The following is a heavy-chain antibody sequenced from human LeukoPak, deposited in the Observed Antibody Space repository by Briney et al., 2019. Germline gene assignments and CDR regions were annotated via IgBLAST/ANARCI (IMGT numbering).Heavy chain of an antibody. V-gene: IGHV4-34*01. CDR1: GGSFSGYY. D-gene: IGHD5-24*01. Sequence: SETLSLTCAVYGGSFSGYYWGWIRQPPGKGLEWIGSIYYSGTTHYNPSLKSRVTISLDTSKNQFSLRLTSVTAADTAVYYCARDGEMATIENYFDYWGQGTLVTVSS. CDR2: IYYSGTT. CDR3: ARDGEMATIENYFDY. J-gene: IGHJ4*02.